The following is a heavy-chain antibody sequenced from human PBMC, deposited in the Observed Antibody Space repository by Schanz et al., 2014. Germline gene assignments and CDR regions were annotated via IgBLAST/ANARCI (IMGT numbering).Heavy chain of an antibody. J-gene: IGHJ3*01. CDR3: ARGIPYGSSTSCSGLDAYDV. CDR2: INPSGGST. CDR1: GYIFGSHG. V-gene: IGHV1-46*01. Sequence: QGQLVQSGAEVKKPGASVKVSCKASGYIFGSHGMTWVRQAPGQGLEWMGIINPSGGSTSYAQKFRGRVTMTTDTATSTAYMELRNVRYDDTAMYYCARGIPYGSSTSCSGLDAYDVWGQGTLVTVSS. D-gene: IGHD2-2*01.